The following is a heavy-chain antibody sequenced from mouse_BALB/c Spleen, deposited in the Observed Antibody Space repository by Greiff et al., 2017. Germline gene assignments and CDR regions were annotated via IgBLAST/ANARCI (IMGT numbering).Heavy chain of an antibody. Sequence: EVKVVESGPSLVKPSQTLSLTCSVTGDSITSGYWNWIRKFPGNKLEYMGYISYSGSTYYNPSLKSRISITRDTSKNQYYLQLNSVTTEDTATYYCARYIPDYGSGDAMDYWGQGTSVTVSS. V-gene: IGHV3-8*02. CDR1: GDSITSGY. CDR3: ARYIPDYGSGDAMDY. J-gene: IGHJ4*01. CDR2: ISYSGST. D-gene: IGHD1-1*01.